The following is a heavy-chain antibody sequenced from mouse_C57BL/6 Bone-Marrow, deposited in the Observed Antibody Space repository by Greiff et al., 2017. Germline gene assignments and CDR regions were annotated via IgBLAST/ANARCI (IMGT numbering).Heavy chain of an antibody. CDR3: ARALTGGDY. CDR1: GYAFTNYL. CDR2: INPGSGGT. Sequence: QVQLQQSGAELVRPGTSVKVSCKASGYAFTNYLIEWVKQRPGQGLEWIGVINPGSGGTNYNEKFKGKATLTADKSSSTAYMQLSSLTSEDSAVYFCARALTGGDYWGQGTTLTVSS. V-gene: IGHV1-54*01. D-gene: IGHD4-1*01. J-gene: IGHJ2*01.